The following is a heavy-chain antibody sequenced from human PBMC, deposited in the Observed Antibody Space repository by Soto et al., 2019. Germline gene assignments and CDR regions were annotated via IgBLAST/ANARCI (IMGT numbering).Heavy chain of an antibody. Sequence: GGSLRLSCAASGFTFSGSAMHWVRQASGKGLEWVGRIRSKANSYATAYAASVKGRFTISRDDSKNTAYLQMNSLKTEDTAVYYCTASERDFWSGYYTGIADYWGQGTLVTVSS. J-gene: IGHJ4*02. D-gene: IGHD3-3*01. CDR3: TASERDFWSGYYTGIADY. CDR2: IRSKANSYAT. V-gene: IGHV3-73*01. CDR1: GFTFSGSA.